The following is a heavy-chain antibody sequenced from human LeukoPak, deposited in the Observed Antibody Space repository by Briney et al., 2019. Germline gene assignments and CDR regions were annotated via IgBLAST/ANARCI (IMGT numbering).Heavy chain of an antibody. J-gene: IGHJ4*02. V-gene: IGHV1-2*06. Sequence: ASVKVSCKASGYTSTDYAINWVRQAPGQGLNWMGRIDPHSGGTNYEQKFQGRVTLTRDASISTAYMDLSRLGSDDTAFYYCTRDLTISGPIGYWGQETLVTVSS. CDR1: GYTSTDYA. CDR3: TRDLTISGPIGY. D-gene: IGHD3-9*01. CDR2: IDPHSGGT.